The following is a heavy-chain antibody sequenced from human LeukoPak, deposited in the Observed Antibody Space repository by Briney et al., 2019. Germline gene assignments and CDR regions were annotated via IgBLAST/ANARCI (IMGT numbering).Heavy chain of an antibody. J-gene: IGHJ4*02. D-gene: IGHD3-22*01. CDR1: GYTFTSYY. Sequence: ASVKVSCKTSGYTFTSYYIHWVRQAPGQGLEWLAWMRSDDGATTCAQKFQGRVTVTRDTSISTAYMELSRLTSDDTAVYYCARGPPDYDSSGYRLEFWGQGTLVTVPS. V-gene: IGHV1-2*02. CDR3: ARGPPDYDSSGYRLEF. CDR2: MRSDDGAT.